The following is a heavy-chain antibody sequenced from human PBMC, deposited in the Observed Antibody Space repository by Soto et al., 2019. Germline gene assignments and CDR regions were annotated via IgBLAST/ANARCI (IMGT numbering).Heavy chain of an antibody. V-gene: IGHV1-69*12. J-gene: IGHJ6*01. D-gene: IGHD3-3*02. CDR2: IMPVFTTP. CDR3: ARDKDRQQLGGNYYYIMDV. Sequence: QVQLVQSGAEVKKPGSSVKVSCKTSGGTFRTSAISWVRQAPGQGLEWMGGIMPVFTTPDYAQKFQGRVTITADESTSTAYVELSSLRSEDTAVYYCARDKDRQQLGGNYYYIMDVWGQGTTVTVSS. CDR1: GGTFRTSA.